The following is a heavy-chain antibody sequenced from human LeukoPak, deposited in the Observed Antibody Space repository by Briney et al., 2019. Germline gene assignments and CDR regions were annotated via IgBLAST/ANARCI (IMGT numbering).Heavy chain of an antibody. J-gene: IGHJ4*02. V-gene: IGHV3-7*01. D-gene: IGHD6-19*01. Sequence: GGSLRLSCAASGFTFSSYWMSWVRQAPGKGLEWVANIKQDGSEKYYVDSVKGRFTISRDNAKNSLYLQMNSLRAEDTAVYYCAKDRRVGGPTTFDYWGQGTLVTVSS. CDR3: AKDRRVGGPTTFDY. CDR2: IKQDGSEK. CDR1: GFTFSSYW.